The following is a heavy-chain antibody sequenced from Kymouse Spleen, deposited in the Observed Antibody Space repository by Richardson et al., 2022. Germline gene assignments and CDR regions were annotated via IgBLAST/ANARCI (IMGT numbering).Heavy chain of an antibody. CDR1: GFTFSSYA. Sequence: EVQLVESGGGLVQPGGSLRLSCAASGFTFSSYAMSWVRQAPGKGLEWVSAISGSGGSTYYADSVKGRFTISRDNSKNTLYLQMNSLRAEDTAVYYCAKDGVRGVHYYYYGMDVWGQGTTVTVSS. J-gene: IGHJ6*02. CDR2: ISGSGGST. CDR3: AKDGVRGVHYYYYGMDV. V-gene: IGHV3-23*04. D-gene: IGHD3-10*01.